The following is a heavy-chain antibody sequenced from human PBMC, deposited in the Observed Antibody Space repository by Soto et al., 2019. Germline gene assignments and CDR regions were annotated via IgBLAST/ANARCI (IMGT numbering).Heavy chain of an antibody. Sequence: QVQLVQSGAEVKKPGSSVKVSCKASGGTFSSYTISWVRQAPGQGLEWMGRIIPILGTANYAQKFQGRVTITADESTSTAYMELSSLRSEDTAVYYCARGLQLPYYFDYWGQGTLVTVSS. CDR1: GGTFSSYT. J-gene: IGHJ4*02. V-gene: IGHV1-69*08. D-gene: IGHD5-18*01. CDR2: IIPILGTA. CDR3: ARGLQLPYYFDY.